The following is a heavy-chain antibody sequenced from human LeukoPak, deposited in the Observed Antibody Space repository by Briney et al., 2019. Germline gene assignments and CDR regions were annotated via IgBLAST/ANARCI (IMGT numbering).Heavy chain of an antibody. V-gene: IGHV3-23*01. Sequence: GGSLRLSCTASGFTFSNYAMTWVRQAPGKGLEWVSSISDTGGSIFYAASVKGRFTISRDNSKNTLYLQMNSLRAEDTAVYYCAKVGVLYSSGWYYFDYWGQGTLVTVSS. D-gene: IGHD6-19*01. CDR1: GFTFSNYA. J-gene: IGHJ4*02. CDR3: AKVGVLYSSGWYYFDY. CDR2: ISDTGGSI.